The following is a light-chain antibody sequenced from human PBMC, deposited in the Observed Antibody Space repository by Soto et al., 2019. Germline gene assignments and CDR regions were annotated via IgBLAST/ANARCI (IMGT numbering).Light chain of an antibody. J-gene: IGKJ1*01. CDR2: AAS. V-gene: IGKV1-39*01. CDR3: QQSYSTPRT. Sequence: DIQMTQSPSSLSASVGDRVTITCRASQSISSYLNWYQQKPGKAPKLLIYAASSLQSGVPSRFSGSGSGTDFTLTISSLQPEDFATYSCQQSYSTPRTFGQGTK. CDR1: QSISSY.